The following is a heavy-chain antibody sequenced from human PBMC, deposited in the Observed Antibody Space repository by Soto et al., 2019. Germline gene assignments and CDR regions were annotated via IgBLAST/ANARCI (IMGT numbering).Heavy chain of an antibody. CDR2: IYDSGST. CDR3: ASGLSGDKVDQ. J-gene: IGHJ4*02. D-gene: IGHD2-21*01. V-gene: IGHV4-30-4*01. CDR1: GGSISDGAYY. Sequence: QVQLQESGPGLVKPSQTLSLTCTVSGGSISDGAYYWSWIRQPPGKGLEWIGHIYDSGSTYNNPSLKSRLTISVDTSKNHFSLNLNSVTAADTAVYYCASGLSGDKVDQWGQGTLVTVSS.